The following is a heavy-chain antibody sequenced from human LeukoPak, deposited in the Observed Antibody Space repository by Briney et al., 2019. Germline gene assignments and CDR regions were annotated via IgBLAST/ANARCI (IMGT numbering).Heavy chain of an antibody. CDR2: IKQDGSEK. Sequence: HPGGSLRLSCVASGFTFSSYDMHWVRQAPGKGLEWVASIKQDGSEKYYVDSVKGRVTISRDNAKNSLYLQMNSLRAEDTAVYYCARVFGAGYSDYWGQGTLVTVSS. D-gene: IGHD4/OR15-4a*01. V-gene: IGHV3-7*01. CDR1: GFTFSSYD. J-gene: IGHJ4*02. CDR3: ARVFGAGYSDY.